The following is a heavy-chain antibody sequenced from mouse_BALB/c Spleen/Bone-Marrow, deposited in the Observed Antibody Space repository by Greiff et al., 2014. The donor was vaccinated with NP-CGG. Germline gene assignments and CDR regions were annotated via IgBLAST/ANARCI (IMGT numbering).Heavy chain of an antibody. J-gene: IGHJ4*01. Sequence: VQLQESGAELARPGASVKMSCRASGYTFTTYTMHWVKQRPGQGLEWIGYINPSSGYTYYNQKFKDKATLTADKSSSAAYLQLGSLTAEDAAVYYGARVDGNYDAMDYWGQGTSVTVSS. V-gene: IGHV1-4*01. CDR2: INPSSGYT. CDR3: ARVDGNYDAMDY. D-gene: IGHD2-1*01. CDR1: GYTFTTYT.